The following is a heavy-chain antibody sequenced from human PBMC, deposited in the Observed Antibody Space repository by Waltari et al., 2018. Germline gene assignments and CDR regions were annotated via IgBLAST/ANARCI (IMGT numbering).Heavy chain of an antibody. D-gene: IGHD6-19*01. CDR1: AGTFSSYA. V-gene: IGHV1-69*01. CDR3: GTTGVTGTDLSH. Sequence: QVQLVQSGAEVKKPGSSVKVSCKASAGTFSSYAISWVRQAPGQGLEWMGESIPTFGTASYGQKFQGRVTITADESTSTAYMELSSLRSEDTSVYYCGTTGVTGTDLSHWGQGTLVTVSS. J-gene: IGHJ4*02. CDR2: SIPTFGTA.